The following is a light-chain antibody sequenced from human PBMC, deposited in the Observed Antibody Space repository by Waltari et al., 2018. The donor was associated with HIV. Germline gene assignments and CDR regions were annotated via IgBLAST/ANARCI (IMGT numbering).Light chain of an antibody. CDR3: SSYTSSRSYV. CDR2: AVS. CDR1: SSDVAGYNY. V-gene: IGLV2-14*03. Sequence: QPALTQPASVSGSPGQSITISCTGTSSDVAGYNYVSWYQQHPGKAPKLMLFAVSNRPSGVSNRFSGSKSGNTASLTISGLQAEDEADYYCSSYTSSRSYVFGTGTRVTV. J-gene: IGLJ1*01.